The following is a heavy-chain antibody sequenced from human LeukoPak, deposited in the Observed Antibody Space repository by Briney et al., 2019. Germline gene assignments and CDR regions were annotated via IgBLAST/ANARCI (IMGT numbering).Heavy chain of an antibody. J-gene: IGHJ5*02. CDR2: MNPNSGNT. D-gene: IGHD3-10*01. CDR3: ARRGVRGVTIGDWFDP. Sequence: GASVKVSCKXSGYTFTSYGISWVRQATGQGLEWMGWMNPNSGNTGYAQKLQGRVTMTTDTSTSTAYMELRSLRSDDTAVYYCARRGVRGVTIGDWFDPWGQGTLVTVSS. CDR1: GYTFTSYG. V-gene: IGHV1-18*01.